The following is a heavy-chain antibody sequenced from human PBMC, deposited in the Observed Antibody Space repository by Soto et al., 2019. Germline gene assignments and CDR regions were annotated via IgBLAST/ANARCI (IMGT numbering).Heavy chain of an antibody. CDR2: IYVTGAV. V-gene: IGHV4-31*03. D-gene: IGHD2-21*01. Sequence: TLSLTCSVSGAALNSGNYYWSWIRQVPGKGLEWIGQIYVTGAVDYNPSLRDRITISKDTSERQFSLNLRLVTPADTAVYYCARLRIATNNYTWFDXWGQVTLVTVSX. CDR1: GAALNSGNYY. J-gene: IGHJ5*02. CDR3: ARLRIATNNYTWFDX.